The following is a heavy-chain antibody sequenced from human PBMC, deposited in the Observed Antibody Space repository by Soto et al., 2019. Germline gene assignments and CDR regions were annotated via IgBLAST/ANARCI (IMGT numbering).Heavy chain of an antibody. V-gene: IGHV4-4*02. Sequence: LSLTCAVSGASIGTNNWWSWVRQPPGKGLEWIGEVYHSGTTNCNPSLKSRVTISIDKSKNQFSLTLTSMTAADTALYYCAVPGRGDFDYWSQGXLVTVHS. CDR2: VYHSGTT. J-gene: IGHJ4*02. D-gene: IGHD5-12*01. CDR3: AVPGRGDFDY. CDR1: GASIGTNNW.